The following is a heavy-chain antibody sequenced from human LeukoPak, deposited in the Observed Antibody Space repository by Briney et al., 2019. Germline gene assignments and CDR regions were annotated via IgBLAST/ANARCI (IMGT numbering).Heavy chain of an antibody. V-gene: IGHV1-69*01. D-gene: IGHD5-18*01. CDR1: GGTFSSYA. CDR2: IIPIFGTA. CDR3: ARGQGGYSYGPAPPRY. J-gene: IGHJ4*02. Sequence: ASVKVSCKASGGTFSSYAISWVRQAPGQGLEWMGGIIPIFGTANYAQKFQGRVTITADESTSTAYMELSSLRSEDTAVYYCARGQGGYSYGPAPPRYWGQGTLVTVSS.